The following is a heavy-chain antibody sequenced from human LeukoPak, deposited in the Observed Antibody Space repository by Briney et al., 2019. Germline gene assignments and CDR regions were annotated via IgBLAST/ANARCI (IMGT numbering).Heavy chain of an antibody. CDR1: GFTFSSYD. CDR2: IGTAGDT. CDR3: ARGMGSGWTSYYYYYYGMDV. D-gene: IGHD6-19*01. Sequence: GGSLRLSCAAYGFTFSSYDMHWVRQATGKGLEWVSAIGTAGDTYYPGSVKGRFTISRENAKNSLYLQMNSLRAGDTAVYYCARGMGSGWTSYYYYYYGMDVWGQGTTVTVSS. V-gene: IGHV3-13*01. J-gene: IGHJ6*02.